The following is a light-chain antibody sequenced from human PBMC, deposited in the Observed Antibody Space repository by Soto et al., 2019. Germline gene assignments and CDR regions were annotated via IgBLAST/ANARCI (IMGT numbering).Light chain of an antibody. J-gene: IGLJ1*01. CDR1: SSDVVNDKF. Sequence: QSVLTQPASVSGSPGQSINVSCTGASSDVVNDKFVSWYQQHPGKAPKLMIYEGTKRPSGISDSFSASKSGNTASLSISGLQAEDEADYYCSSFTTSDTYVFGSGTKVTVL. V-gene: IGLV2-14*02. CDR3: SSFTTSDTYV. CDR2: EGT.